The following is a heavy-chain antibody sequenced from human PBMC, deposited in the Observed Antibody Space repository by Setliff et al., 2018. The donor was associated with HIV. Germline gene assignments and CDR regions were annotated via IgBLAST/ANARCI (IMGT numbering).Heavy chain of an antibody. J-gene: IGHJ4*02. D-gene: IGHD4-4*01. Sequence: ASVKVSCKASGYTFSNYGISWVRQAPGQGLEWMGWISPYNGNTNYVQKLQGRVTITTDTSTSTAYMELRSLRSDDTALYYCARALYTNLAHFDYLGQGTLVTVSS. CDR3: ARALYTNLAHFDY. CDR1: GYTFSNYG. CDR2: ISPYNGNT. V-gene: IGHV1-18*01.